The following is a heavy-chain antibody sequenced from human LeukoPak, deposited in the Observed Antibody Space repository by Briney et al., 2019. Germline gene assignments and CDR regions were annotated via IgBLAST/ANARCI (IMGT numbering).Heavy chain of an antibody. CDR1: GFTFSSYV. CDR3: EKGPNSGSWYGGYYFDY. V-gene: IGHV3-30*02. CDR2: IRFEGSNK. J-gene: IGHJ4*02. D-gene: IGHD6-13*01. Sequence: GGSLRHSCAASGFTFSSYVTHWVRPAPRKGLEWVAFIRFEGSNKYYADSVKGPCTISRDNSKNTLYLQMNSLRAENTAVYYCEKGPNSGSWYGGYYFDYWGQGTLVTVSS.